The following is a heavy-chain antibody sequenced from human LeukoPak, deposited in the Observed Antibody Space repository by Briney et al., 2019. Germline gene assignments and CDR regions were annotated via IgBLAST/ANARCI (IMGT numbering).Heavy chain of an antibody. CDR2: IKEDGSEK. Sequence: GVSLGLSCAASGFTFTSYWMSWVRQASGKGLEWVANIKEDGSEKYYVDSVKGRFTISRDNAKNSMYLQMNSLRAEDTAVYYCAREIGSAARGRWGQGTLVTVSS. CDR3: AREIGSAARGR. V-gene: IGHV3-7*05. CDR1: GFTFTSYW. D-gene: IGHD6-13*01. J-gene: IGHJ4*02.